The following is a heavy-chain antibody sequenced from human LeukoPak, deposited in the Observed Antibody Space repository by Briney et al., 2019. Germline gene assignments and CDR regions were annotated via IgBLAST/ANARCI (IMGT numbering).Heavy chain of an antibody. CDR1: GGSFSGYY. Sequence: SETLSLTCAVYGGSFSGYYWSWIRQPPGKGLEWIGEINHSGSTNYNPSLKSRVTISVDTSKNQFSLKLSSVTAADTAVYYCARGPSTVTTSIDYWGQGTLVTVSS. CDR2: INHSGST. J-gene: IGHJ4*02. D-gene: IGHD4-17*01. V-gene: IGHV4-34*01. CDR3: ARGPSTVTTSIDY.